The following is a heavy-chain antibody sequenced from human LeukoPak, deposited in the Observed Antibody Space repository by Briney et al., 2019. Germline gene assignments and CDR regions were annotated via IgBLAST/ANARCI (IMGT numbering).Heavy chain of an antibody. CDR3: ARDSSGWYGY. CDR1: GFTFSSYG. CDR2: IWYAGSNK. D-gene: IGHD6-19*01. J-gene: IGHJ4*02. Sequence: PGGSLRLSCAASGFTFSSYGMHWVRQAPGKGLEWVAVIWYAGSNKYYADSVKGRSTISRDNSKNTLYLQMNSLRAEDTAVYYCARDSSGWYGYWGQGTLVTVSS. V-gene: IGHV3-33*01.